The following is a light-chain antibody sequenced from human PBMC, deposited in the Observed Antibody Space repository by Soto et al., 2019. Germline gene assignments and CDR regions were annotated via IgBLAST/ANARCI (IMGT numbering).Light chain of an antibody. J-gene: IGLJ2*01. CDR3: QSYDSSLSGSV. CDR1: SSNIGAGYD. V-gene: IGLV1-40*01. Sequence: QPVLTQPPSVSGAPGQRVTLSCTGSSSNIGAGYDVHWYQQLPGTAPKLLIYGNSNRPSGVPDRFSGSKSGTSASLAITGLQAEDEADYYCQSYDSSLSGSVFGGGTKLTVL. CDR2: GNS.